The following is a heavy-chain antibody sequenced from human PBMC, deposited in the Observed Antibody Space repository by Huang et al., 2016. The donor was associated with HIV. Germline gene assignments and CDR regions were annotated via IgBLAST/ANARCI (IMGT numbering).Heavy chain of an antibody. V-gene: IGHV3-15*01. Sequence: EVQLVESGGGLVKPGGSLRLSCAASGFTFSNSWMSWVRQAPGKGLVWVGRSKSKTDGGTTDYAAPVKGRFTISRDDSKNTLYLQMNSLKTEDTAVYYCTTESESSGWTMDHDAFDIWGQGTMVTVSS. CDR3: TTESESSGWTMDHDAFDI. CDR1: GFTFSNSW. D-gene: IGHD6-19*01. CDR2: SKSKTDGGTT. J-gene: IGHJ3*02.